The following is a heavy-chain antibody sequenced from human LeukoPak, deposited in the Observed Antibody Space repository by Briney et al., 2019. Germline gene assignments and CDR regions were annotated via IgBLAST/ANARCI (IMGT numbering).Heavy chain of an antibody. CDR3: TTAPAAVDY. CDR2: IKSVVDGGTR. V-gene: IGHV3-15*01. CDR1: GFAFGDYA. D-gene: IGHD6-25*01. Sequence: PGRSLRLSCKPSGFAFGDYAMSWVRQAPGKGLEWLGRIKSVVDGGTRDYAAPVKDRFTISRDDSKNTLYLQMNSLKTDDTAVYYCTTAPAAVDYWGQGTLVTVSS. J-gene: IGHJ4*02.